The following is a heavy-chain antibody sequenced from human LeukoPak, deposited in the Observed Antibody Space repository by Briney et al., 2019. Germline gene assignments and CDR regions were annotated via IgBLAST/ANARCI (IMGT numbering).Heavy chain of an antibody. V-gene: IGHV3-30-3*01. CDR3: ARGQYQLHDYFGY. CDR2: ISYDGSNK. Sequence: SLRLSCAASGFTFSSYAMHWVRQAPGKGLEWVADISYDGSNKYYADSVKGRFTISRDNSKNTLYLQMNSLRAEDTAVYYCARGQYQLHDYFGYWGQGTLVTVSS. CDR1: GFTFSSYA. D-gene: IGHD2-2*01. J-gene: IGHJ4*02.